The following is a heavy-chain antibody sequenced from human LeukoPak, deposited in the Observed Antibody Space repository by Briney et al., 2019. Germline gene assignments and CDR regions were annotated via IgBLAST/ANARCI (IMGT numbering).Heavy chain of an antibody. Sequence: ASVKVSCKASGYTFTGYYMHWVRQAPGQGLESMGWIKPNSGGTNYAQKFQGRVSMTRDTSISTTYMELSRLRSDDTAVYYCARKGGRHYYDSSGYYPLDYWGQGTLVTVSS. CDR3: ARKGGRHYYDSSGYYPLDY. J-gene: IGHJ4*02. CDR2: IKPNSGGT. D-gene: IGHD3-22*01. CDR1: GYTFTGYY. V-gene: IGHV1-2*02.